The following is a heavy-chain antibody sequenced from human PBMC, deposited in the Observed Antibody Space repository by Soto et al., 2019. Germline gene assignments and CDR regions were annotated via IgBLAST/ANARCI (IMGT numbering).Heavy chain of an antibody. CDR1: GASISSYY. Sequence: SETLSLTRTVTGASISSYYWSSIGQPPGKGLEWIGYIYYSGSTNYNPSLKSRVTISVDTSKNQFSLKLSSVTAADTAVYYCARVDYYGSGSPLVDLWGRGTLVT. D-gene: IGHD3-10*01. J-gene: IGHJ2*01. CDR2: IYYSGST. V-gene: IGHV4-59*01. CDR3: ARVDYYGSGSPLVDL.